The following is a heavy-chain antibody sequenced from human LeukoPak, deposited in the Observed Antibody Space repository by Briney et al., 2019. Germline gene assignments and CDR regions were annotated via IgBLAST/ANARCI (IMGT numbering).Heavy chain of an antibody. CDR1: GYSFTNYW. CDR3: ARHIEDWVDGGKEMSYYYYMDV. CDR2: IYPGDSDT. Sequence: GESLKISCKGSGYSFTNYWIGWVRQMPGKGLEWMGIIYPGDSDTRYSPSFQGQVTISVDKSISTVYLQWSSLKASDTAIYYCARHIEDWVDGGKEMSYYYYMDVWGKGTTVTISS. D-gene: IGHD4-23*01. V-gene: IGHV5-51*01. J-gene: IGHJ6*03.